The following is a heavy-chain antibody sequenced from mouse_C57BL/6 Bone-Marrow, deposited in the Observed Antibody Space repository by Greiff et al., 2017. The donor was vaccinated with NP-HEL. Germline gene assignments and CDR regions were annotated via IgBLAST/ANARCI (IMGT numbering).Heavy chain of an antibody. CDR3: ARGGSGSSLWYFDV. CDR1: GYTFTSYW. Sequence: VQLQQSGTELVKPGASVKLSCKASGYTFTSYWMHWVKQRPGQGLEWIGNINPSNGGTNYNEKFKSKATLTVDKSSSTAYMQLSSLTSEDSAVYYCARGGSGSSLWYFDVWGTGTTVTVSS. D-gene: IGHD1-1*01. CDR2: INPSNGGT. J-gene: IGHJ1*03. V-gene: IGHV1-53*01.